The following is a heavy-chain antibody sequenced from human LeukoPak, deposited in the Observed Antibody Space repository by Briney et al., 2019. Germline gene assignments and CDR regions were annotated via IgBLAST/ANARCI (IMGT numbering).Heavy chain of an antibody. Sequence: GGSLRLSCAASGFTFSRYGMHWVRQAPGKGLEWVAVISYDGSNKYYADSVKGRFTISRDNSKNTLYLQMNSLRAEDTAVYYCASRAIAVANARGQGTLVTVSS. V-gene: IGHV3-30*03. CDR1: GFTFSRYG. CDR2: ISYDGSNK. J-gene: IGHJ4*02. CDR3: ASRAIAVANA. D-gene: IGHD6-19*01.